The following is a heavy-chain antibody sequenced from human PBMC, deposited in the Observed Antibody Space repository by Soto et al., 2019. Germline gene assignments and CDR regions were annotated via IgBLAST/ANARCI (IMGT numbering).Heavy chain of an antibody. CDR3: ARDSRYYDFWSGYPLDGMDV. CDR2: IYYSGST. Sequence: SETLSLTCTVSGGSISSYYWSWIRQPPGKGLEWIGYIYYSGSTNYNPSLKSRVTISVDTSKNQFSLKLSSVTAADTAVYYCARDSRYYDFWSGYPLDGMDVWSQGTTVTVSS. J-gene: IGHJ6*02. CDR1: GGSISSYY. V-gene: IGHV4-59*01. D-gene: IGHD3-3*01.